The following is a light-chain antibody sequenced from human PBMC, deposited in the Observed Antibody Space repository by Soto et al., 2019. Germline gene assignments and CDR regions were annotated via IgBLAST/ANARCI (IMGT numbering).Light chain of an antibody. CDR1: SRDVGTYSP. J-gene: IGLJ1*01. CDR3: CSYAGSSTYV. Sequence: QSALTQPASVSGSPGQSITISCTGTSRDVGTYSPVSWYQQHPGKAPKLLVYEIFRRPSGVSDRFSGSKSGNTASLTISGLQPEDEADYYCCSYAGSSTYVFGIGTKVTVL. V-gene: IGLV2-23*02. CDR2: EIF.